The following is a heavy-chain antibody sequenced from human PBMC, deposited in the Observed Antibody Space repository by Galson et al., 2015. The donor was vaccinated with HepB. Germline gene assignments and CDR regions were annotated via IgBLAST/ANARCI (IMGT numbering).Heavy chain of an antibody. J-gene: IGHJ3*01. D-gene: IGHD3-16*01. Sequence: SLRLSCAGSGFSFDTYAMNWVRQAPGKGLEWVASISVDGDLTYYADSVRGRFTISRADSRSTLYLQMNSLRAGDTAMYYCVKDRLGELPLVWGQGTMVTVSS. V-gene: IGHV3-23*01. CDR2: ISVDGDLT. CDR3: VKDRLGELPLV. CDR1: GFSFDTYA.